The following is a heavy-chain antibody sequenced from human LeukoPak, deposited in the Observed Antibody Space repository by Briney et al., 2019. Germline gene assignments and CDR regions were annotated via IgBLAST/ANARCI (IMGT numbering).Heavy chain of an antibody. V-gene: IGHV3-23*01. Sequence: PGGSLRLSCAASGFTFSSYAMSWVRQAPGKGLEWVSAISGSGGSTYYADSVKGRFTISRDNSKNTLYLQMNSLRAEDTAVYYCARDPSSNYYFDYWGQGTLVTVSS. CDR3: ARDPSSNYYFDY. J-gene: IGHJ4*02. CDR1: GFTFSSYA. D-gene: IGHD4-11*01. CDR2: ISGSGGST.